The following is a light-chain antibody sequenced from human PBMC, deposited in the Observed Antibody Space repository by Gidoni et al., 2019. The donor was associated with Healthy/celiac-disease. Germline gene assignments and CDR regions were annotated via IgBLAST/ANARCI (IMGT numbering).Light chain of an antibody. V-gene: IGKV3-20*01. CDR2: GAS. Sequence: ENVFTHPPCTLFLSPGERATLPCRASQSVSSSYLAWYHQKPGQAPRILMYGASSRATGIPDRFSGSGSGTDFTLTISRLEPEDFAVYYGQQYGNSQTFGQGTKVEIK. J-gene: IGKJ1*01. CDR1: QSVSSSY. CDR3: QQYGNSQT.